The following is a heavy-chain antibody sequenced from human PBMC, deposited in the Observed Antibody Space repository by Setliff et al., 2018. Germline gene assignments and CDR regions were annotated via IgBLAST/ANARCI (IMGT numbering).Heavy chain of an antibody. J-gene: IGHJ5*02. CDR1: GGSFSDYY. D-gene: IGHD3-22*01. CDR2: IYYSGNT. V-gene: IGHV4-59*04. CDR3: ARAHTWSHPNDNSGYPAWFDP. Sequence: PSETLSLTCGASGGSFSDYYWGWIRQPPGKGLEWIANIYYSGNTYYNPSLKSRVTMSVDTSKNHVSLTLSAVTAPDTAVYYCARAHTWSHPNDNSGYPAWFDPWGQGTLVTVSS.